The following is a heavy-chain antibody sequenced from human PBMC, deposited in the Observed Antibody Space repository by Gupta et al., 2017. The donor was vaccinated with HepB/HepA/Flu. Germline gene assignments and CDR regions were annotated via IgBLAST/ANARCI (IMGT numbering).Heavy chain of an antibody. D-gene: IGHD1-20*01. V-gene: IGHV3-33*01. CDR2: IWYDGSNK. CDR3: ARDISGTAGLDY. Sequence: QVQLVESGGGVVQPGRYLRLYCAASGFTFRSYALHWVRQAPGKGLEWVAVIWYDGSNKYYADSVKGRFTISRDNSKNTLYLQMNSLRAEDTAVYYCARDISGTAGLDYWGQGTQVTVSS. CDR1: GFTFRSYA. J-gene: IGHJ4*02.